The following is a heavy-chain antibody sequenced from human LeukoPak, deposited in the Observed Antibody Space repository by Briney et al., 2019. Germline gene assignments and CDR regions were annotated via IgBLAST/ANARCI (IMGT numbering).Heavy chain of an antibody. D-gene: IGHD3-9*01. J-gene: IGHJ4*02. CDR2: ISYSGST. V-gene: IGHV4-59*01. CDR1: GGSISSYY. Sequence: PSETLSLTCTVSGGSISSYYWSWIRQPPGKGLEWIGYISYSGSTNYNPSLKSRVTISVDTSKNQISLKLTSVTAADTAVYYCARVDRNILTVWGQGTLVTVSS. CDR3: ARVDRNILTV.